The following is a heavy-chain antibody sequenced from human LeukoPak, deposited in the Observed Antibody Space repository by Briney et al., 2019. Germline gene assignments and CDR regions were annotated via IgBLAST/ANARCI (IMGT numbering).Heavy chain of an antibody. CDR1: GFTFSSYW. J-gene: IGHJ1*01. D-gene: IGHD3-22*01. CDR3: ARDYYYDSSGYYYEPEYFQH. Sequence: GGSLSLSCAASGFTFSSYWMSWVRQAPGKGLDWVANIKQDGSEKYYVDSVKVRFTISRDNAKNSLYLQMNSLRAEDTAVYYCARDYYYDSSGYYYEPEYFQHWGQGTLVTVSS. CDR2: IKQDGSEK. V-gene: IGHV3-7*01.